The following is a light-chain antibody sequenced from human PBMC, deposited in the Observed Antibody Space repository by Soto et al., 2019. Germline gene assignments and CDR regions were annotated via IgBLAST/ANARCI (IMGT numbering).Light chain of an antibody. J-gene: IGLJ2*01. CDR1: SMNSSYA. CDR3: QTWGPGIVV. V-gene: IGLV4-69*01. CDR2: LNSDGSH. Sequence: QCVLTQSPSASASLGASVKLTCTLSSMNSSYAIAWHQQQPEKGPRYLMKLNSDGSHSKGDGIPDRFSGSSSGAERYLTISSLQSEDEADYYCQTWGPGIVVFGGGTKVTDL.